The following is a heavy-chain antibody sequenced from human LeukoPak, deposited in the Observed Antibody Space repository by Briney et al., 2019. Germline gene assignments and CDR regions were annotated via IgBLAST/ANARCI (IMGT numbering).Heavy chain of an antibody. CDR3: ARDPTSYYNRDGAWGY. V-gene: IGHV3-30-3*01. Sequence: GGSLRLSCAASGFIFSSYAMHWVRQAPGKGLEWVAVISYDGSNKYYADSVKGRFTISRDNAKNSLFLQMDSRRAEDTAVYYCARDPTSYYNRDGAWGYWGQGTLVTVSS. J-gene: IGHJ4*02. CDR2: ISYDGSNK. D-gene: IGHD3-22*01. CDR1: GFIFSSYA.